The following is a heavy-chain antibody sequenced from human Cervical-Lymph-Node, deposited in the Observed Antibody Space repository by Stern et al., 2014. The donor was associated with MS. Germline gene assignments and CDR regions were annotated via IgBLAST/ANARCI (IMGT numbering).Heavy chain of an antibody. J-gene: IGHJ5*02. D-gene: IGHD1-7*01. V-gene: IGHV3-74*02. CDR3: TNWNYLA. Sequence: EVQLVESGGGLVQPGGSLRLSWEGSGFTFSTYWMQWVRQAPGKGLVWVSRINSDGNITNYADSVKGRFTISRDNTQNTLYLQMNSLRVDDTAVYYCTNWNYLAWGQGTLVTVSS. CDR2: INSDGNIT. CDR1: GFTFSTYW.